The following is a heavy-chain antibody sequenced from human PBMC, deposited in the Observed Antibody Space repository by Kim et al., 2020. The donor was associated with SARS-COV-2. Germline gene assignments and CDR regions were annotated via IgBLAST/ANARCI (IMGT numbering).Heavy chain of an antibody. CDR3: ARGRSSGWNEDYFDY. CDR1: GLTFSSYG. D-gene: IGHD6-19*01. Sequence: GGSLRLSCAASGLTFSSYGMHWVRQAPGKGLEWVAVIWYDGSNKYYADSVKGRFTISRDNSKNTLYLQMNSLRAEDTAVYYCARGRSSGWNEDYFDYRGQGALVTVSS. V-gene: IGHV3-33*01. J-gene: IGHJ4*02. CDR2: IWYDGSNK.